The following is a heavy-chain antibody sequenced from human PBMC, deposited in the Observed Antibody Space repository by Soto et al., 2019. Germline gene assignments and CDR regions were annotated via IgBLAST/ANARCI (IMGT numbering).Heavy chain of an antibody. V-gene: IGHV3-23*01. J-gene: IGHJ4*02. CDR2: ISGNGDTT. CDR1: GFTFRRYA. CDR3: ASFPIYDYGYDDDY. D-gene: IGHD4-17*01. Sequence: AGGSLRLSCAASGFTFRRYAMSWVRQAPGKWLEWVSTISGNGDTTYYKDSVKGRFTISRDNSKNTLYLQMNSLRAEDTAVYFCASFPIYDYGYDDDYWGQGXLVTVYS.